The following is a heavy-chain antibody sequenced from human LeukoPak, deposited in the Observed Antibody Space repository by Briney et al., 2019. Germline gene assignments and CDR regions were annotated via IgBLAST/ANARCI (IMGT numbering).Heavy chain of an antibody. J-gene: IGHJ4*02. CDR2: MINGGNS. D-gene: IGHD3-3*01. Sequence: PSGSLSLTCTVSGGSFSALSDYWGWIRQAPGKGLEWIASMINGGNSFYIPSLKSRVSMPIDTSKNQFSLRLKSVAGSDTALYYCARHLTYDLGDFWGQGVLVSVSS. CDR3: ARHLTYDLGDF. V-gene: IGHV4-39*01. CDR1: GGSFSALSDY.